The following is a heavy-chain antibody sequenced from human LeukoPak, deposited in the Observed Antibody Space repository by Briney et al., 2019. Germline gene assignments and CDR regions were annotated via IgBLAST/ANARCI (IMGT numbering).Heavy chain of an antibody. V-gene: IGHV1-2*06. CDR3: ARSPVRDAFDI. Sequence: ASVKVSCKASGYTFTGYYMHWVRQAPGQGLEWMGRINPNSGGTNYAQKFQGRVTMTRDTSISTAYMELSGLRSDDTAVYYCARSPVRDAFDIWGQGTMVTVSS. CDR1: GYTFTGYY. CDR2: INPNSGGT. D-gene: IGHD3-10*01. J-gene: IGHJ3*02.